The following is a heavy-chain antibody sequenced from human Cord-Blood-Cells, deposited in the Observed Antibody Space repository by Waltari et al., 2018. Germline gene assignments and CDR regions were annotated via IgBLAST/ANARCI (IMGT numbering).Heavy chain of an antibody. CDR2: INSDGSST. CDR3: ARDGRLADAFDI. V-gene: IGHV3-74*01. J-gene: IGHJ3*02. Sequence: EVQLVESGGGLVQPGGSLRLSCAASGFTFSTYWMHWVRQAPGKGLVWVSRINSDGSSTSYADSVKGRFTISRDNAKNTLYLQMNSLRAEDTAVYYCARDGRLADAFDIWGQGTMVTVSS. CDR1: GFTFSTYW. D-gene: IGHD6-19*01.